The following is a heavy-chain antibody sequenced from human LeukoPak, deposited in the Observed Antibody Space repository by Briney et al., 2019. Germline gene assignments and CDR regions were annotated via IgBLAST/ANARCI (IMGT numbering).Heavy chain of an antibody. Sequence: GSLRLSCAASGFTFSSYAMSWVRQAPGKGLEWVSAISGSGGSTYYADSVKGRFTISRDNSKNTLYLQMNSLRAEDTAVYYCAKDKDYYDSSGSKSDYWGQGTLVTVSS. CDR3: AKDKDYYDSSGSKSDY. CDR2: ISGSGGST. D-gene: IGHD3-22*01. V-gene: IGHV3-23*01. CDR1: GFTFSSYA. J-gene: IGHJ4*02.